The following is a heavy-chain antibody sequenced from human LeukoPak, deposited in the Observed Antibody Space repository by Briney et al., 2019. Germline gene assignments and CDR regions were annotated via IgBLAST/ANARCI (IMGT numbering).Heavy chain of an antibody. Sequence: GGSLRLSCAASGFTFSSYAMSWVRQAPVKGLEWVSAISGSGGSTYYADSVKGRFTISRDNSKNTLYLQMNSLRAEDTAVYYCAKEGGYAQHSRTLHWFDPWGQGTLVTVSS. CDR1: GFTFSSYA. J-gene: IGHJ5*02. CDR2: ISGSGGST. CDR3: AKEGGYAQHSRTLHWFDP. V-gene: IGHV3-23*01. D-gene: IGHD6-19*01.